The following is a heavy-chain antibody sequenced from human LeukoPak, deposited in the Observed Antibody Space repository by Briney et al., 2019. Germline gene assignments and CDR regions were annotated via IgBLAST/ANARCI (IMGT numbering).Heavy chain of an antibody. Sequence: GGSLRLSCAASGFTFSTYAMSWVRQAPGKGLEGVSAISGSGGDTYYADSVRGRFTISRDNSKNTVYLQMSSLRAEDTAVYYCAKLPVAAAGPSSQYYFDCWGQGTLVTVSS. V-gene: IGHV3-23*01. CDR3: AKLPVAAAGPSSQYYFDC. J-gene: IGHJ4*02. CDR1: GFTFSTYA. D-gene: IGHD6-13*01. CDR2: ISGSGGDT.